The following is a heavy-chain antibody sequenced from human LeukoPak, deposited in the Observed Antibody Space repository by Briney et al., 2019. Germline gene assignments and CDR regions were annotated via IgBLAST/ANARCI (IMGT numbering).Heavy chain of an antibody. CDR1: GFTFSSYA. CDR3: ARENHAIGGSGTYYYYYYMDV. CDR2: ISYDGSNK. Sequence: GRSLRLSCAASGFTFSSYAMHWVRQAPGKGLEWVAVISYDGSNKYYADSVKGRFTISRDNSKNTLYLQMSSLRAEDTAVYYCARENHAIGGSGTYYYYYYMDVWGKGTTVTVSS. V-gene: IGHV3-30*15. D-gene: IGHD1-26*01. J-gene: IGHJ6*03.